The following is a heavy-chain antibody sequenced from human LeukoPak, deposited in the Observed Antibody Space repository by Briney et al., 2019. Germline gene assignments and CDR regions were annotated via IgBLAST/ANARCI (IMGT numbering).Heavy chain of an antibody. D-gene: IGHD3-10*01. J-gene: IGHJ4*02. CDR1: GFTFSSYG. V-gene: IGHV3-30*18. CDR3: AKDLVPRRLLRFGEDNYFDY. CDR2: ISYDGSNK. Sequence: GGSLRLSCAASGFTFSSYGMHWVRQAPGKGLEWVAVISYDGSNKYYADSVKGRFTISRDNSKNTLYLQMNSLRAEDTAVYYCAKDLVPRRLLRFGEDNYFDYWGQGTLVTVSS.